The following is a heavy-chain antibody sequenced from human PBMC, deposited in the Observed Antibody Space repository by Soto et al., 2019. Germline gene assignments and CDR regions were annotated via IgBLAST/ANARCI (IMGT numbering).Heavy chain of an antibody. Sequence: QLHLRESGPGLVKPSDTLSLTCTVSGGSITSSSYYWGWIRQPPGKGLEWIGSIYYSGSTYYNPSLKRRVTISVDTSKSQFSLKLSSVSAADTAVYYCATQEVGGSYVYAFDPWGQGTLVTVSS. J-gene: IGHJ5*02. CDR2: IYYSGST. CDR1: GGSITSSSYY. CDR3: ATQEVGGSYVYAFDP. D-gene: IGHD1-26*01. V-gene: IGHV4-39*01.